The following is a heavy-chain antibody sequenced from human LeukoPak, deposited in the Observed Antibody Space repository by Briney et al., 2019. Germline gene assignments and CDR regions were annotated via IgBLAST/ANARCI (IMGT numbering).Heavy chain of an antibody. CDR1: GYTFSAYV. CDR2: INGANGET. J-gene: IGHJ4*02. V-gene: IGHV1-3*01. CDR3: ARGWWDLGEIPF. Sequence: ASVKVSCKGSGYTFSAYVLHWVRQAPGQALEWMGWINGANGETRYSENFHGRVTISRDAAAKTSYMELSSLGPEDTAVYYYARGWWDLGEIPFWGQGTLVIVSS. D-gene: IGHD1-26*01.